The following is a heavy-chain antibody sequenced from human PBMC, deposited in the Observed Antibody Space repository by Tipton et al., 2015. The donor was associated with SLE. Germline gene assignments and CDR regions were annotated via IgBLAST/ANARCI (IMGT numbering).Heavy chain of an antibody. J-gene: IGHJ3*02. CDR3: ARDYYGSGFDAFDI. Sequence: QLVQSGAEVKKPGASVKVSCKASGFTFTSYGISWVRQAPGQGLEWMGWISAYNGNTDYAQKLQGRVTMTTDTSTSTAYMELRSLRSEDTAVYYCARDYYGSGFDAFDIWGQGTMVTVSS. D-gene: IGHD3-10*01. V-gene: IGHV1-18*01. CDR2: ISAYNGNT. CDR1: GFTFTSYG.